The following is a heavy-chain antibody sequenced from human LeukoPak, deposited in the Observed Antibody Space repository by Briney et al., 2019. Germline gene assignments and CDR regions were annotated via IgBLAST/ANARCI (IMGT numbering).Heavy chain of an antibody. J-gene: IGHJ4*02. Sequence: PSETLSLTCAVYGGSFSGYYWSWIRQPPGKGLEWIGEINHSGSTNYNPSLKSRVTISVDTSKNQFSLKLSSVTAADTAVYYCARGRLGGSYGFDYWGQGTLVTVSS. CDR1: GGSFSGYY. D-gene: IGHD1-26*01. CDR3: ARGRLGGSYGFDY. V-gene: IGHV4-34*01. CDR2: INHSGST.